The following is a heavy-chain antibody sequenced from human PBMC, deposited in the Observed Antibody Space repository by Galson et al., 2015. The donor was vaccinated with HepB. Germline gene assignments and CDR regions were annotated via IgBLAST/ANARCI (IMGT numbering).Heavy chain of an antibody. V-gene: IGHV3-30*04. J-gene: IGHJ6*02. Sequence: SLRLSCAASGFTFSIYAMHWVRQAPGKGLEWVAVIPFDGTNKYYADSVKGRFTISRDNSKNTLYLQMNSLRAEDTAVYYCAREQQQWLVRYYYYDMDVWGQGTTVTVSS. D-gene: IGHD6-19*01. CDR2: IPFDGTNK. CDR1: GFTFSIYA. CDR3: AREQQQWLVRYYYYDMDV.